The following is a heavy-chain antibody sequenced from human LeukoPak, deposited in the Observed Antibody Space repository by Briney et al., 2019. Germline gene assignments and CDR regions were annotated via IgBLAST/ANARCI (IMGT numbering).Heavy chain of an antibody. J-gene: IGHJ3*02. V-gene: IGHV3-15*01. Sequence: PGGSLRLSSAASGFTFINYNMNWDRQAPGKGLEWVGRIKSKTDGGTTDYTAPVKGRFTISRDDSKNTLYLQMNSLKTEDTAVYYCTEVLHGTNAFDIWGQGTMVTVAS. D-gene: IGHD1-7*01. CDR3: TEVLHGTNAFDI. CDR2: IKSKTDGGTT. CDR1: GFTFINYN.